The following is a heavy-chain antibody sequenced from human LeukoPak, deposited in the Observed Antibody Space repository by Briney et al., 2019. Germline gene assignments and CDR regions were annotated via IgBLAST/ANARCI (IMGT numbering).Heavy chain of an antibody. CDR3: ILYYYDSSGYKPIDY. V-gene: IGHV4-39*01. J-gene: IGHJ4*02. Sequence: SETLSLTCTVSGGSISSSSYYWGWIRQPPGKGLEWIGSIYYSGSTYYNPSLKSRVTISVDTSKNQFSLKLSSVTAADTAVYYCILYYYDSSGYKPIDYWGQGTLVTVSS. CDR1: GGSISSSSYY. CDR2: IYYSGST. D-gene: IGHD3-22*01.